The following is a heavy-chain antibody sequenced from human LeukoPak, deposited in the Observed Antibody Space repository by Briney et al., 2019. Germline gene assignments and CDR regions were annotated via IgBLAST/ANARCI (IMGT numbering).Heavy chain of an antibody. CDR3: AKVRITIFGVGDY. Sequence: PGGSLRLSCAASGFTVSSNYMSWVRQAPGKGLEWVSVIYSGGSTYYADSVKGRFTISRDNSKNTLYLQMNSLRAEDTAVYYCAKVRITIFGVGDYWGQGTLVTVSS. CDR2: IYSGGST. CDR1: GFTVSSNY. V-gene: IGHV3-66*01. J-gene: IGHJ4*02. D-gene: IGHD3-3*01.